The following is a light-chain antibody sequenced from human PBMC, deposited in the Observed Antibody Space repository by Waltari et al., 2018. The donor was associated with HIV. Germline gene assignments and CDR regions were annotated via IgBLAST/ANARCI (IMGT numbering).Light chain of an antibody. J-gene: IGLJ2*01. CDR3: QVWDSTTDEGV. V-gene: IGLV3-21*02. Sequence: SYVLTQPPSVSAATGQTATNTCGGKNGKSKNVHGYRQRPGQAPTLVVYDDSARPSGIPQRFSGSHSDNTATLTISMVEAGDEADYYCQVWDSTTDEGVFGGGTKLAVL. CDR1: NGKSKN. CDR2: DDS.